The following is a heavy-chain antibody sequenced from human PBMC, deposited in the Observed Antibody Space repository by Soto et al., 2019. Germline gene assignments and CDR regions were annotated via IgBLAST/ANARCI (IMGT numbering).Heavy chain of an antibody. CDR3: ANERATTNAFDY. J-gene: IGHJ4*02. CDR1: GFTFSRDG. D-gene: IGHD4-17*01. V-gene: IGHV3-23*01. CDR2: ITDNGGST. Sequence: GGSLRLSCAASGFTFSRDGMSWVRQAPGKGLEWVSLITDNGGSTYYADSVKGRFTISRDNTKNTLFLQMNSLRAEDTAVSYCANERATTNAFDYWGQGAPVTVYS.